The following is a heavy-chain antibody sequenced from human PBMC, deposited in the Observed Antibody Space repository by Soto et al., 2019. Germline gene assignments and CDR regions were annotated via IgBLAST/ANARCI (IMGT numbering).Heavy chain of an antibody. V-gene: IGHV4-30-4*01. J-gene: IGHJ4*02. Sequence: TLSLACTISGGSISSGDYYWSSIRQPPGKGLEWIGCIYYSGSTYYNTSLKSRVTISVDTSKNQFSLKLSSVTAADTAVYYCALTGYYDVDYWGQGTLVTVSS. CDR2: IYYSGST. D-gene: IGHD3-9*01. CDR1: GGSISSGDYY. CDR3: ALTGYYDVDY.